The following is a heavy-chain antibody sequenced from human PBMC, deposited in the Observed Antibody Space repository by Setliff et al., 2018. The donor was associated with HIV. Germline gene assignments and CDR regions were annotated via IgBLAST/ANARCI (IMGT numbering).Heavy chain of an antibody. CDR3: ATLRWLRSKHSAY. CDR1: GGSISSHY. V-gene: IGHV4-59*08. Sequence: SETLSLTCSVSGGSISSHYWSWIRQPPGKGLEWIGYVYYSGITNYNVSLKSRVTMSVDTSKNQFSLNLRSVTAADTAVYFCATLRWLRSKHSAYWGQGTLVTVSS. J-gene: IGHJ4*01. CDR2: VYYSGIT. D-gene: IGHD5-12*01.